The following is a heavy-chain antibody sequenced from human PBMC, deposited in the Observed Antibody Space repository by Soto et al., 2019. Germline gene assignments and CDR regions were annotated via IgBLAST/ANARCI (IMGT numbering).Heavy chain of an antibody. V-gene: IGHV1-46*01. J-gene: IGHJ4*02. CDR3: AKVTHRGPIAVAGPLGS. D-gene: IGHD6-19*01. Sequence: QVHLVQSGAEVKKPGASVNVSCQASGSITNHHMHWVLQAPGQGLEWMGIFNPSGLSTTYAQKFQGRVIITRDTSTSTVYMALSSLTSEDTAVYFCAKVTHRGPIAVAGPLGSWGQGTLVIVSS. CDR2: FNPSGLST. CDR1: GSITNHH.